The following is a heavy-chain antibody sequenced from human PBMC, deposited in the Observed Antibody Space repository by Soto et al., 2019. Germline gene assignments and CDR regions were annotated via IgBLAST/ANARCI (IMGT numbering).Heavy chain of an antibody. CDR3: ARVGLKCLRWFDP. Sequence: PSVKVSCKASGYSFRSYGIQWVRQAPGQSLEWMGWINVDNGDTKYSQNFQDRVTIIRDTSASTVYMELSSLRTEDTAVYYCARVGLKCLRWFDPWGQGSLVTVSS. CDR1: GYSFRSYG. V-gene: IGHV1-3*01. J-gene: IGHJ5*02. CDR2: INVDNGDT.